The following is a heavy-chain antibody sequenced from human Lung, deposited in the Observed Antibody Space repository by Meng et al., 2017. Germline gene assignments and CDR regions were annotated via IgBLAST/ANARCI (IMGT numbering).Heavy chain of an antibody. CDR2: INHSGST. CDR1: GGSFSDSY. D-gene: IGHD4-11*01. J-gene: IGHJ4*02. Sequence: QGQLQQWGAGLLKPSETLSLTFVVSGGSFSDSYWSWIRHPPGKGLEWIGEINHSGSTNYNPSLESRATISVDTSQNNLSLKLSSVTAADSAVYYCARGPTTMAHDFDYWGQGTLVTVSS. CDR3: ARGPTTMAHDFDY. V-gene: IGHV4-34*01.